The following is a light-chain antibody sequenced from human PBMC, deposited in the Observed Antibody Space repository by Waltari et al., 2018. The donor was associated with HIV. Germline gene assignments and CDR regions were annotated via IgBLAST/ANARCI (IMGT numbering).Light chain of an antibody. CDR2: DVS. CDR1: SSDVGGYNY. J-gene: IGLJ2*01. CDR3: CSYAGSYGVV. V-gene: IGLV2-11*01. Sequence: QSALTQPRSVSGSPGQSVTISCTGTSSDVGGYNYVSWYQQHPGKAPNLMSYDVSKRPSGVPDRFSGSKSGNTASLTISGLQAEDEADYYCCSYAGSYGVVFGGGTKLTVL.